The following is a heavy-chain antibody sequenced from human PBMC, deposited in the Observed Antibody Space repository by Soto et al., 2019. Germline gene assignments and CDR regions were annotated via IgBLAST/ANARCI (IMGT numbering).Heavy chain of an antibody. CDR1: GFTFSSCA. V-gene: IGHV3-23*01. CDR2: IIDSGGST. J-gene: IGHJ6*02. D-gene: IGHD1-26*01. CDR3: GKGRSYYDYYGVDV. Sequence: EVHLLESGGALVQPGGSLRLSCAASGFTFSSCAMGWVRQAPGKGLEWVSDIIDSGGSTYYADAVKGRFTISRDNSKSTLYLQMTSLRAEDRDVYYCGKGRSYYDYYGVDVWGQGTTVTVSS.